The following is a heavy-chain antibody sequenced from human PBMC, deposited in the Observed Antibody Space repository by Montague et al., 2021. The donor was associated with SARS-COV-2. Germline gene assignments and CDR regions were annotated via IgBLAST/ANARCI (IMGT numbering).Heavy chain of an antibody. CDR3: ARHSTTHAFDP. Sequence: SETLSLTCVVSSGSVSPSDTHYWGWVRQAPGKGLEWIATISYSGSTSYNPPLRSRVTISVDTSKNQVHLNLRSVNAADTSVYYCARHSTTHAFDPLGQGNLGTIS. CDR1: SGSVSPSDTHY. V-gene: IGHV4-39*01. J-gene: IGHJ5*02. D-gene: IGHD1-1*01. CDR2: ISYSGST.